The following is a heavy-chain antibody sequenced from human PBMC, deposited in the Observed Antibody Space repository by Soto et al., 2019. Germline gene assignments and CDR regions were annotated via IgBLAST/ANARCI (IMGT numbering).Heavy chain of an antibody. CDR1: GFTFSSYS. CDR3: ARDGYSSGVNYYGMDV. V-gene: IGHV3-21*01. J-gene: IGHJ6*02. D-gene: IGHD6-19*01. CDR2: ISSSSSYI. Sequence: EVQLVESGGGLVKPGGSLRLSCAASGFTFSSYSMNWVRQAPGKGLEWASSISSSSSYIYYADSVKGRFTISRDNAKNSLYLQMNSLRAEDTAVYYCARDGYSSGVNYYGMDVWGQGTTVTVSS.